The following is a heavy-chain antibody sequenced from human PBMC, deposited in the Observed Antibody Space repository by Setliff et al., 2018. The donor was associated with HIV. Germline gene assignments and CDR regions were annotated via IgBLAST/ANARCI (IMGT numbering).Heavy chain of an antibody. V-gene: IGHV1-8*02. Sequence: GASVKVSCKASGYTFTNYDINWVRQAPGQGLEWMGWMNPNSGNTGYAQKFQGRVTMTRNTSIRTAYMELNSLKTEDTAVYYCTTGPESSYGYRKDYWGQGTLVTVSS. J-gene: IGHJ4*02. CDR1: GYTFTNYD. D-gene: IGHD5-18*01. CDR3: TTGPESSYGYRKDY. CDR2: MNPNSGNT.